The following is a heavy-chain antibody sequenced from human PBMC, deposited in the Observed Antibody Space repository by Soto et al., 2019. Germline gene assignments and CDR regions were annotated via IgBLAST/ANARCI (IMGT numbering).Heavy chain of an antibody. CDR1: GFTFSSYA. Sequence: GGSLRLSCAASGFTFSSYAMHWVRQAPGKGLEYVSAISSNGGSTYYANSVKGRFTISRDNSKNTLYLQMGSLRAEDMAVYYCAREGEFEQRAFDIWGQGTMVTVSS. V-gene: IGHV3-64*01. CDR3: AREGEFEQRAFDI. J-gene: IGHJ3*02. D-gene: IGHD3-16*01. CDR2: ISSNGGST.